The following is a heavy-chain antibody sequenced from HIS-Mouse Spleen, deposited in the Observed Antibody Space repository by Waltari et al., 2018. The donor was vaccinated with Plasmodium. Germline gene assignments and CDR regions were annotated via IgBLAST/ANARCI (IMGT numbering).Heavy chain of an antibody. Sequence: QVQLVQSGAEVKKPGASVKVTCKASCSTFTSYGISCVRQAPGQGLEWMGWISPYNGNTNFAQKLQGRVTMTTDTSTSTAYMEVRSLRSDDTAVYYCARGSAGDAFDIWGQGTMVTVSS. D-gene: IGHD6-19*01. CDR3: ARGSAGDAFDI. J-gene: IGHJ3*02. V-gene: IGHV1-18*01. CDR1: CSTFTSYG. CDR2: ISPYNGNT.